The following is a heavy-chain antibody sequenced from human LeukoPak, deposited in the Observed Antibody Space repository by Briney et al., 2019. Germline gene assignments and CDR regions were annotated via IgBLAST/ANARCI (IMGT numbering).Heavy chain of an antibody. CDR2: IYPGDSST. J-gene: IGHJ3*02. CDR3: ARIAVAGPYDAFDI. V-gene: IGHV5-51*01. Sequence: GESLKISCKGSGYSFTSYWIGWVRQMPGKGLEWMGIIYPGDSSTTYSPSFQGQVSISVDKSISTAYLQWSSLKASDTAIYYCARIAVAGPYDAFDIWGQGTMVTVSS. CDR1: GYSFTSYW. D-gene: IGHD6-19*01.